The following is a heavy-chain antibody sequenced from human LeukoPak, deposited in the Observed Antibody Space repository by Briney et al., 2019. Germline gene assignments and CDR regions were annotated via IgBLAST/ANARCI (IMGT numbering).Heavy chain of an antibody. J-gene: IGHJ4*02. V-gene: IGHV1-2*02. CDR1: GYTFTGYY. Sequence: ASVKVSCKASGYTFTGYYMHWVRQAPGQGLEWMEWINPNSGGTNYAQKFQGRVTMTRDTSISTAYMELSRLRSDDTAVYYCARDSPPLYYYDSSGYYPDYWGQGTLVTVSS. CDR2: INPNSGGT. CDR3: ARDSPPLYYYDSSGYYPDY. D-gene: IGHD3-22*01.